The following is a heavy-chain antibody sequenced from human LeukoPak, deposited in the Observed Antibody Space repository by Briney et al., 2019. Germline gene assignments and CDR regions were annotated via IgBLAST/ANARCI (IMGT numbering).Heavy chain of an antibody. D-gene: IGHD3-22*01. J-gene: IGHJ4*02. Sequence: SGGSLRLSCGASGFTFSSYSMNWVRQAPGKGLEWVSSISSSSSYIYYADSVKGRFTISRDNAKNSLYLQMNSLRAEDTAVYYCARVPSDDYYDSSGYFDYWGQGTLVTVSS. V-gene: IGHV3-21*01. CDR1: GFTFSSYS. CDR3: ARVPSDDYYDSSGYFDY. CDR2: ISSSSSYI.